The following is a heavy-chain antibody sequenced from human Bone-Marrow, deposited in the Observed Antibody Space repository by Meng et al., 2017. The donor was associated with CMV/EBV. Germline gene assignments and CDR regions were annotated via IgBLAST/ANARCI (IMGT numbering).Heavy chain of an antibody. D-gene: IGHD3-10*01. Sequence: QVQLVQSGAEVRTPGATVMVSCKTSGYTFTSYYVHWVRQATGHGLEWMGWMNPNSGNTGYLQKFQDRVTMTRNTSISTAYMELSSLTSEDTAIYYCARFASGSSTNWGQGTLVTVSS. CDR2: MNPNSGNT. J-gene: IGHJ4*02. V-gene: IGHV1-8*01. CDR1: GYTFTSYY. CDR3: ARFASGSSTN.